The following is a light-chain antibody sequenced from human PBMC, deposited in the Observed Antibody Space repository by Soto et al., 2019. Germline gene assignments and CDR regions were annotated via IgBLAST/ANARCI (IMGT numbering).Light chain of an antibody. Sequence: QTVVTQEPSFSVSPGGTVTLTCGLRSGSVSTSYYPSWYQQTPGQAPRTLIYSTNTRSPGVPDRFSGSILGNKAALTITGAQADDEYDYYCVLYMGSGIWVFGGGTKVTVL. V-gene: IGLV8-61*01. CDR1: SGSVSTSYY. J-gene: IGLJ3*02. CDR2: STN. CDR3: VLYMGSGIWV.